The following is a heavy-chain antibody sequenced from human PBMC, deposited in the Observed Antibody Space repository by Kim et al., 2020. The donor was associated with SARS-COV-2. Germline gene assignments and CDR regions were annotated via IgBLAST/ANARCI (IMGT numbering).Heavy chain of an antibody. D-gene: IGHD1-26*01. CDR1: GFTFSSYS. CDR2: ISSSSSYI. V-gene: IGHV3-21*01. CDR3: ARDKVGGATPLGFDY. J-gene: IGHJ4*02. Sequence: GGSLRLSCAASGFTFSSYSMNWVRQAPGKGLEWVSSISSSSSYIYYADSVKGRFTISRDNAKNSLYLQMNSLRAEDTAVYYCARDKVGGATPLGFDYWGQGTLVTVSS.